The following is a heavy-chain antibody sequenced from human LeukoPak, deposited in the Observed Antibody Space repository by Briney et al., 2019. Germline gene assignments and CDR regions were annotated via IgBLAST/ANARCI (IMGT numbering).Heavy chain of an antibody. V-gene: IGHV4-39*07. CDR3: ARDRRTAMVSTFRY. D-gene: IGHD5-18*01. CDR2: IYYSGST. J-gene: IGHJ4*02. CDR1: GVSISSSNSY. Sequence: SETLSLTCTVSGVSISSSNSYWGWIRQPPGKGLEWIGSIYYSGSTYYNPSLKSRVTISVDTSKNQFSLKLSSVTAADTAVYYCARDRRTAMVSTFRYWGQGTLVTVSS.